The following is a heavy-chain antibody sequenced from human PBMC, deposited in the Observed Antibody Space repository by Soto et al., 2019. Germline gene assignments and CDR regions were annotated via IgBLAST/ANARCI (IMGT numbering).Heavy chain of an antibody. V-gene: IGHV3-7*01. D-gene: IGHD1-26*01. CDR3: ARDSRRVGATGDLQN. CDR2: IKEDGTEK. J-gene: IGHJ4*02. CDR1: GFTFSGYW. Sequence: EVQLVESGGGFVQPGGSLRLSCAASGFTFSGYWMSWVRQAPGKGLEWLANIKEDGTEKYYVDAVKGRITISRDNARNSLYLQLNSLRDEDTAVYFCARDSRRVGATGDLQNWGQGTLVTVSS.